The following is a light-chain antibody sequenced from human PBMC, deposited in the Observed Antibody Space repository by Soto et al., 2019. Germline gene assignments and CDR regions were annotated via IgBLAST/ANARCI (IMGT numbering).Light chain of an antibody. CDR2: SNN. CDR3: STWDDSLNGWV. CDR1: TSNIGSNT. J-gene: IGLJ3*02. Sequence: QSVLTQPPSASGTPGQRVTISCSGSTSNIGSNTVNWYQQLPGTAPKLLIYSNNQRPSGVPDRFSGSRSGTSASLAISGLQSDDEAVYFCSTWDDSLNGWVFGGGTKLTVL. V-gene: IGLV1-44*01.